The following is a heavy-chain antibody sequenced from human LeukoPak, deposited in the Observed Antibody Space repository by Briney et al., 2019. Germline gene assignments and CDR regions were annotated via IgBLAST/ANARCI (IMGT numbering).Heavy chain of an antibody. J-gene: IGHJ4*02. V-gene: IGHV1-18*01. Sequence: ASVNVSCKASGYTFTSYGISWVRQAPGQGLEWMGWISAYNGNTNYAQKLQGRVTMTTDTSTSTAYMELRSLRSDDTAVYYCARDSLAYCGGDCYPEYYFDYWGQGTLVTVSS. CDR2: ISAYNGNT. CDR3: ARDSLAYCGGDCYPEYYFDY. CDR1: GYTFTSYG. D-gene: IGHD2-21*02.